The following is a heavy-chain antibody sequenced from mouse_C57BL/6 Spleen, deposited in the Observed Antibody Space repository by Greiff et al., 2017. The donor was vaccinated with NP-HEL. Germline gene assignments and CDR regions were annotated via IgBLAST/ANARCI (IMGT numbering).Heavy chain of an antibody. Sequence: QVQLQQPGTELVKPGASVKLSCKASGYTFTSYWMHWVKQRPGQGLEWIGNINPSNGGTNYNEKFKSKATLPVGKSSSTAYMPLSSLTSEDSAVYYCARPYGSFYFDVWGTGTTVTVSS. J-gene: IGHJ1*03. CDR3: ARPYGSFYFDV. CDR2: INPSNGGT. D-gene: IGHD1-1*01. CDR1: GYTFTSYW. V-gene: IGHV1-53*01.